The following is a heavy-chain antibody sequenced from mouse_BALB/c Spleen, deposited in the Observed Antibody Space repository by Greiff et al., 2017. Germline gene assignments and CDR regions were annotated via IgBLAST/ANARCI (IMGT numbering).Heavy chain of an antibody. CDR3: ARSTTVVATRNFDY. V-gene: IGHV1S81*02. CDR2: INPSNGRT. D-gene: IGHD1-1*01. Sequence: QVQLQQPGAELVKPGASVKLSCKASGYTFTSYWMHWVKQRPGQGLEWIGEINPSNGRTNYNEKFKSKATLTVDKSSSTAYIQLSSLTSEDSAVYYCARSTTVVATRNFDYWGQGTTLTVSS. CDR1: GYTFTSYW. J-gene: IGHJ2*01.